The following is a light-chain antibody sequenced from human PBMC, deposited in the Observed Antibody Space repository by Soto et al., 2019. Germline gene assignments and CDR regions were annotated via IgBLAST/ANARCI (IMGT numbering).Light chain of an antibody. CDR2: EVS. J-gene: IGLJ1*01. CDR1: SSDVGNYNL. Sequence: QSALTQPASVSGSPGQSITISCTGTSSDVGNYNLVSWYQHHPGKAPKLMIYEVSKRPSGVSNRFSGSKSGDTASLTISGLQAEDESDYYFCSDRGSHYVFGSGTKATFL. CDR3: CSDRGSHYV. V-gene: IGLV2-23*02.